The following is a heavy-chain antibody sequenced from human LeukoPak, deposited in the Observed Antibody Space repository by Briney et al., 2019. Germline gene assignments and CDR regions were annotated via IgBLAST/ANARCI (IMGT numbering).Heavy chain of an antibody. CDR1: GFTFSDYY. D-gene: IGHD4-17*01. CDR3: AREIDYGDYGWFDP. CDR2: ISSSGSTI. V-gene: IGHV3-11*01. Sequence: PGGSLRLSRAASGFTFSDYYMRWIRQAPGKGLEWVSYISSSGSTIYYADSVKGRFTISRDNAKNSLYLQMNSLRAEDTAVYYCAREIDYGDYGWFDPWGQGTLVTVSS. J-gene: IGHJ5*02.